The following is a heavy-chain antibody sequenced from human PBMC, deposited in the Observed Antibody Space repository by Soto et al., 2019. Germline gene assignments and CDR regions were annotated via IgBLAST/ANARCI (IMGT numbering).Heavy chain of an antibody. CDR1: GGSISSYY. V-gene: IGHV4-59*12. Sequence: PSETLSLTCTVSGGSISSYYWSWIRQDPGKGLEWIGYIRHSGSTYYNPSLKSRVTISVDTSKNQFSLKLSSVTAADTAVYYCARDRSGGSCYYDYWGQGTLVTVSS. J-gene: IGHJ4*02. CDR3: ARDRSGGSCYYDY. CDR2: IRHSGST. D-gene: IGHD2-15*01.